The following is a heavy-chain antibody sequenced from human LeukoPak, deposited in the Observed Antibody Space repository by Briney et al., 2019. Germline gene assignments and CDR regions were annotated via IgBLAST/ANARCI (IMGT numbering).Heavy chain of an antibody. Sequence: GSLRLSCTASGFAFSSYWMSWVRQAPGKGLEWVAAIKEDESEIYYVESVKGRFTISRNNTKNSLYLQMNNLRAEDTAVFYCARDVYWGQGTLVTVSS. CDR1: GFAFSSYW. CDR2: IKEDESEI. V-gene: IGHV3-7*04. J-gene: IGHJ4*02. CDR3: ARDVY.